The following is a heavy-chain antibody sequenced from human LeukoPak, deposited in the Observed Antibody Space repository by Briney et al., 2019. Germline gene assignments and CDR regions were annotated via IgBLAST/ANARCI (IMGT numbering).Heavy chain of an antibody. V-gene: IGHV4-34*01. CDR3: ARGGRSSWYRYYWYFDL. D-gene: IGHD6-13*01. J-gene: IGHJ2*01. Sequence: SETLSLTCAVNGGSFSGYYWSWIRQPPGKGLEWTGEINHSGSTNYNPSLKSRVTISVDTSKNQFSLKLSSVTAADTAVYYCARGGRSSWYRYYWYFDLWGRGTLVTVSS. CDR2: INHSGST. CDR1: GGSFSGYY.